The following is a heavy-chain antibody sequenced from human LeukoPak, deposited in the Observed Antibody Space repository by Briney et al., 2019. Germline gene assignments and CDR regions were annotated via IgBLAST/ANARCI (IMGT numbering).Heavy chain of an antibody. J-gene: IGHJ4*02. CDR2: IKQDGSEN. V-gene: IGHV3-7*01. CDR3: ARDCETYCGADPPDH. Sequence: GGSLRLSCVASGFTFSRYWMSWVRQAPGKGLEWVANIKQDGSENYYVDSVKGRFTISRDDAKNSLYLQMNSLRAEDTAVYYCARDCETYCGADPPDHWGQGTLVTVSS. D-gene: IGHD2-21*02. CDR1: GFTFSRYW.